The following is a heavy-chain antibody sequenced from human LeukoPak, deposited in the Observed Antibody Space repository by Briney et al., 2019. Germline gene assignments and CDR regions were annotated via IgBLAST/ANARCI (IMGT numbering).Heavy chain of an antibody. Sequence: SVKVSCKASGGTFSSYAIGWVRQAPGQGLEWMGRIIPILGIANYAQKFQGRVTITADKSTSTAYMELSSLRSEDTAVYYCARDRMGSVITGTTGDVDPWGQGTLVTVSS. V-gene: IGHV1-69*04. CDR1: GGTFSSYA. J-gene: IGHJ5*02. CDR3: ARDRMGSVITGTTGDVDP. D-gene: IGHD1-7*01. CDR2: IIPILGIA.